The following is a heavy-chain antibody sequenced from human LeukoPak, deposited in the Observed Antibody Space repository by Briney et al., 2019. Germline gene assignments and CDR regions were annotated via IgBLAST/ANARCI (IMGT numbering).Heavy chain of an antibody. CDR1: GFTFSSYA. V-gene: IGHV3-23*01. CDR3: AKDRGDYSNYRPYYFDY. Sequence: GGSLRLSCAASGFTFSSYAMSWVRQAPGKGLEGVSAISGSGGSTYYADSVKGRFTISRDNSKNTLYLQMNSLRAEDTAVYYCAKDRGDYSNYRPYYFDYWGQRTLVTVSS. D-gene: IGHD4-11*01. J-gene: IGHJ4*02. CDR2: ISGSGGST.